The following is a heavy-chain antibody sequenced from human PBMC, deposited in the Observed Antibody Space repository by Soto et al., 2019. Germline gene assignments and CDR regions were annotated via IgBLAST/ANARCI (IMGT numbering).Heavy chain of an antibody. CDR3: ASRSSGWYFDY. Sequence: EVQLLEPGGGLVQPGGSLRLSCAASGFSFSSYAMNWVRQAPGRGLEWGSVISGSGGSTYYADSVKGRFTISRDNSKNTLYLQMISLRAEDTAVYYCASRSSGWYFDYWGQGTLVTVSS. D-gene: IGHD6-19*01. J-gene: IGHJ4*02. V-gene: IGHV3-23*01. CDR2: ISGSGGST. CDR1: GFSFSSYA.